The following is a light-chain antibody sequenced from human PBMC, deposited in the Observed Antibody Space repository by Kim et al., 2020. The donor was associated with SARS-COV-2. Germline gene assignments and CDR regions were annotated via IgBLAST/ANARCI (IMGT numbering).Light chain of an antibody. CDR3: QVWDSGSDHVV. J-gene: IGLJ2*01. Sequence: APGQTASITCGGDIIGDKYVHWYQQRPGQAPVLVLYYNTDRPAGIPERFSGSNSGDTATLTISGVEAGDEADYFCQVWDSGSDHVVFGGGTQLTVL. CDR1: IIGDKY. V-gene: IGLV3-21*01. CDR2: YNT.